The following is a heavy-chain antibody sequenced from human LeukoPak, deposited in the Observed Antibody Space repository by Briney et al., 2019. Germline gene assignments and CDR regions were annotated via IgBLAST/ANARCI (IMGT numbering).Heavy chain of an antibody. CDR1: GFTFSTFG. CDR2: ISSDGSTK. D-gene: IGHD2/OR15-2a*01. J-gene: IGHJ4*02. V-gene: IGHV3-30*18. CDR3: AKGLSTAYFLDY. Sequence: GGSLRLSCAASGFTFSTFGMHWVRQAPGKGLEWVALISSDGSTKFYADSVKGRFTISRDNSKNTLYLQMSSLRADDAAVYYCAKGLSTAYFLDYWGRGTLVTVSS.